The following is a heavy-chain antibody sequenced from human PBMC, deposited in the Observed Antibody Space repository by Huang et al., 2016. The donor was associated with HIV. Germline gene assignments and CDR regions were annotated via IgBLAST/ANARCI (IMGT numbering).Heavy chain of an antibody. CDR1: DSSFSGYS. CDR2: IYNNGTT. J-gene: IGHJ5*02. CDR3: ARGRSQVSTSIDH. Sequence: QAQLQQWGAGLLKPSETLSLTCAVYDSSFSGYSWNGVRQSPERGVEWIGEIYNNGTTNYNPSLNSRIAISVDTSKRQVSLKLRSVTAADTAVYFCARGRSQVSTSIDHWGQGTLVTVSS. V-gene: IGHV4-34*01. D-gene: IGHD2-21*01.